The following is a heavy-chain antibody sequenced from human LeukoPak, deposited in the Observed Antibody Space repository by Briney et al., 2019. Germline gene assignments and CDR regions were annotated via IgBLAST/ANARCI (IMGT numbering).Heavy chain of an antibody. Sequence: GALVKVSCKASGYTFTSYGISWVRQAPGQGLEWMGWISAYNGNTNYAQKLQGRVTMTTDTSTSTAYMELRSLRSDDTAVYYCARDLLYDSSGYTNYFDYWGQGTLVTVSS. CDR1: GYTFTSYG. CDR3: ARDLLYDSSGYTNYFDY. V-gene: IGHV1-18*01. D-gene: IGHD3-22*01. J-gene: IGHJ4*02. CDR2: ISAYNGNT.